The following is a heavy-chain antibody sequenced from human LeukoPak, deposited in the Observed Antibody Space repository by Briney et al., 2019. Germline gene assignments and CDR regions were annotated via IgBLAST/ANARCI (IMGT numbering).Heavy chain of an antibody. CDR3: ARDVLPLSSTSFTVTTPEGFDY. J-gene: IGHJ4*02. D-gene: IGHD2-2*01. V-gene: IGHV3-74*01. CDR2: INSDGSST. Sequence: GGSLRLSCAASGFTFSSYWMHWVRQAPGKGLVWVSRINSDGSSTSYADSVKGRFTISRDNAKNSLYLQMNSLRAEDTAVYYCARDVLPLSSTSFTVTTPEGFDYWGQGTLVTVSS. CDR1: GFTFSSYW.